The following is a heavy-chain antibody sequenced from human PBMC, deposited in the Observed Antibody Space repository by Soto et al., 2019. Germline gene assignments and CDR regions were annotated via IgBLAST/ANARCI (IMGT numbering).Heavy chain of an antibody. J-gene: IGHJ6*03. CDR1: GYTFTSYG. CDR2: MNPNSGNT. Sequence: ASVKVSCKASGYTFTSYGISWVRQATGQGLEWMGWMNPNSGNTGYAQKFQGRVTMTRNTSISTAYMELSSLRSEDTAVYYCARARRRLFFEVVITPFLFVRG. D-gene: IGHD3-3*01. V-gene: IGHV1-8*01. CDR3: ARARRRLFFEVVITPFLFV.